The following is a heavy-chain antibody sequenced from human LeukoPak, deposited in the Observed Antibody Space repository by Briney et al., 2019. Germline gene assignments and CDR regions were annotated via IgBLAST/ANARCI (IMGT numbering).Heavy chain of an antibody. V-gene: IGHV3-23*01. D-gene: IGHD2-21*01. Sequence: GGSLRLSCAVSGVIFSKYAMSWFRQAPGKGLEWVSGISNSGGGTYYADSVKGRFTISRDNSKNALYLQMNSLRAEDTAIYYCAKLLGTIYPLWGMDVWGQGTTVTVSS. J-gene: IGHJ6*01. CDR2: ISNSGGGT. CDR3: AKLLGTIYPLWGMDV. CDR1: GVIFSKYA.